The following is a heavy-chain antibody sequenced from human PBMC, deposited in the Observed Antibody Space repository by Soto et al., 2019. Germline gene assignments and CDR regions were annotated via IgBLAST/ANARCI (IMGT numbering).Heavy chain of an antibody. D-gene: IGHD6-13*01. Sequence: QITLKESGPTLVKPTQTLTLTCTFSGFSLSTSGVGVGWIRQPPGKALEWLALIYWDDDKRDSPSLKSMLTITKDTSRTLVVLTMANMDPVDTATDYCAHSIGYRSSWYWDSFDYWGQGTLVTVSS. J-gene: IGHJ4*02. CDR3: AHSIGYRSSWYWDSFDY. V-gene: IGHV2-5*02. CDR1: GFSLSTSGVG. CDR2: IYWDDDK.